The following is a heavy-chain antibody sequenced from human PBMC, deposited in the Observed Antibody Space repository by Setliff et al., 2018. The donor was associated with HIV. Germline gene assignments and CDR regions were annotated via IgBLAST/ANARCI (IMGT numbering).Heavy chain of an antibody. D-gene: IGHD6-13*01. CDR1: GYSSTSYG. CDR2: ISPYNGNT. J-gene: IGHJ4*02. Sequence: GASVKVSCKASGYSSTSYGIAWVRQAPGQGLEWVGWISPYNGNTNYAQKLQGRVTMTTDTSTSTACMELRSLRSDDTAVYYCARLRIGSSSWRQLDYWGQGTLVTVSS. V-gene: IGHV1-18*01. CDR3: ARLRIGSSSWRQLDY.